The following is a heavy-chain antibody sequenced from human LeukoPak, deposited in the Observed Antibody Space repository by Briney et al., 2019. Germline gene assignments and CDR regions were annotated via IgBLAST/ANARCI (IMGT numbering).Heavy chain of an antibody. CDR2: IYYSGST. J-gene: IGHJ4*02. CDR3: ARHVHISYDSSGYYYVLDY. V-gene: IGHV4-39*01. D-gene: IGHD3-22*01. CDR1: GFTFSSYS. Sequence: PGGSLRLSCAASGFTFSSYSMNWIRQPPGKGLEWIGSIYYSGSTYYNPSLKSRVTISVDTSKNQFSLKLSSVTAADTAVYYCARHVHISYDSSGYYYVLDYWGQGTLVTVSS.